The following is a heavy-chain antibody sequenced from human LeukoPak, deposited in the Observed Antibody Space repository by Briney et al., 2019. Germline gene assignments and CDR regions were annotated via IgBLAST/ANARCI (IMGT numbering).Heavy chain of an antibody. CDR1: GFTFSDYY. CDR2: ISDSGDYT. CDR3: ARRGDSYEFDY. Sequence: GGSLRLSCAASGFTFSDYYMSWIRQAPGKGLEWVSIISDSGDYTNYADSVKGRFTISRDNSKNTLYLQMNSLRVEDTAVYYCARRGDSYEFDYWGQGTLVTVSS. V-gene: IGHV3-11*03. J-gene: IGHJ4*02. D-gene: IGHD5-18*01.